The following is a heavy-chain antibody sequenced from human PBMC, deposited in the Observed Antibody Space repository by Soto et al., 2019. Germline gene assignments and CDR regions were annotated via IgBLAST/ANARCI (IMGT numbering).Heavy chain of an antibody. CDR1: GVTFSSCA. D-gene: IGHD6-6*01. J-gene: IGHJ4*02. V-gene: IGHV3-23*01. Sequence: GGSPRLSCAASGVTFSSCAMSWVRQAPGKGLEWVSAMTGSGSSAYYADSVKGRFTISRDNSQNTLYLQMSSLRGEDTAMYYCARIGYRSSLFDYWGQGTLVTVSS. CDR3: ARIGYRSSLFDY. CDR2: MTGSGSSA.